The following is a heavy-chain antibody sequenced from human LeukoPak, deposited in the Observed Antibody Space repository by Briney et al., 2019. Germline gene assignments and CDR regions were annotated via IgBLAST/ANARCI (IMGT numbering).Heavy chain of an antibody. CDR3: ARAPGIAAIGAFGI. J-gene: IGHJ3*02. D-gene: IGHD6-25*01. CDR1: GGTFSSYT. CDR2: IIPILGIA. V-gene: IGHV1-69*02. Sequence: GASVKVSCKASGGTFSSYTISWVRQAPGQGLEWMGRIIPILGIANYAQKFQGRVTITANKSTSTAYMELRSLKSEDTAVYYCARAPGIAAIGAFGIWGQGTMVTVSS.